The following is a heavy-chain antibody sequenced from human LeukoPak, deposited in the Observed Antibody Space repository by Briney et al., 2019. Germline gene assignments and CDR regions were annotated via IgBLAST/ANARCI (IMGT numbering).Heavy chain of an antibody. J-gene: IGHJ4*02. CDR1: GFTFSNYG. CDR2: IWYDGSKK. V-gene: IGHV3-33*01. Sequence: PGGSLRLSCSVSGFTFSNYGMHWVRQAPGKGLEWVAVIWYDGSKKFCSESVEGRFTISRDNSKNILYLQMHSLRAEDTAMYYCARDRELLTSGYYFDYWGQGTLVTVSP. D-gene: IGHD1-26*01. CDR3: ARDRELLTSGYYFDY.